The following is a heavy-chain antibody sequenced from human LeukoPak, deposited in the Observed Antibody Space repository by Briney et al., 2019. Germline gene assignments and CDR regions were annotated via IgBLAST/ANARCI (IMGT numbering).Heavy chain of an antibody. Sequence: PGGSLRLSCSASRFTFSNYAIHWVRQAPGKGLEYVSGISSNGGSTCYAESVKGRFITSRDNSKNMLYLQMSSLRAEDTAVYYCVKGSNGSYYIGAFDIWGQGTMVTVSS. D-gene: IGHD1-26*01. CDR2: ISSNGGST. J-gene: IGHJ3*02. V-gene: IGHV3-64D*09. CDR1: RFTFSNYA. CDR3: VKGSNGSYYIGAFDI.